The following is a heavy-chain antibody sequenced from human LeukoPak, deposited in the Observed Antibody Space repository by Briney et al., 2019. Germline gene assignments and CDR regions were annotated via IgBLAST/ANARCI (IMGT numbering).Heavy chain of an antibody. J-gene: IGHJ6*02. V-gene: IGHV3-30*14. CDR1: GFTFSSYA. Sequence: GGSLRLSCAASGFTFSSYAMHWVRQAPGKGLEWVAVISYDGSNKYYADSVKGRFTISRDNSKNTLYLQMNSLRAEDTAVYYCARLDSSGFDGMDVWGQGTTVTVSS. CDR2: ISYDGSNK. CDR3: ARLDSSGFDGMDV. D-gene: IGHD6-19*01.